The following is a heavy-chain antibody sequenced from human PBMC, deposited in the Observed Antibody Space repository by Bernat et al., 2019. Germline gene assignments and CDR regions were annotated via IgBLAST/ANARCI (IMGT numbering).Heavy chain of an antibody. CDR2: IWYDGSNK. Sequence: QVQLVESGGGVVQPGRSLRLSCAASGFTFSSYGMHWVRQAPGKGLEWVAVIWYDGSNKYYADSVKGRFTISRDNSKNTLYLQMNSLRAEDTAVYYCARDRGGRSWYDVFYYYYGMDVWGQGTTVTVSS. CDR3: ARDRGGRSWYDVFYYYYGMDV. CDR1: GFTFSSYG. J-gene: IGHJ6*02. V-gene: IGHV3-33*01. D-gene: IGHD6-13*01.